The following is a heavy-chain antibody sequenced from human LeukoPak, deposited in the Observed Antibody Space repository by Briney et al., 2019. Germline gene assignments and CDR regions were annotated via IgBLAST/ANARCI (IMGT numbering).Heavy chain of an antibody. J-gene: IGHJ4*02. V-gene: IGHV1-69*13. Sequence: ASVKVSCKASGGTFSSYAISWVRQAPGQGLEWMGGIIPIFGTANYAQKFQGRVTITADESTSTAYMELSSLRSEDTAVYYRARGEKEYSSECYFDYWGQGTLVTVSS. CDR2: IIPIFGTA. CDR3: ARGEKEYSSECYFDY. D-gene: IGHD6-6*01. CDR1: GGTFSSYA.